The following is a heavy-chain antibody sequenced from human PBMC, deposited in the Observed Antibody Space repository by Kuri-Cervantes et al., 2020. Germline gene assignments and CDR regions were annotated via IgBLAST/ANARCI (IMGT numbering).Heavy chain of an antibody. CDR3: ARTANTLYYYYYYYMDV. J-gene: IGHJ6*03. CDR1: GFTFSSYA. CDR2: ISYDGSNK. D-gene: IGHD2-2*02. V-gene: IGHV3-30-3*01. Sequence: GGSLRLSCAASGFTFSSYAMHWVRQAPGKGLEWVAVISYDGSNKYYADSVKGRFTISRDNAKNSLYLQMNSLRAEDTAVYYCARTANTLYYYYYYYMDVWGKGTTVTVSS.